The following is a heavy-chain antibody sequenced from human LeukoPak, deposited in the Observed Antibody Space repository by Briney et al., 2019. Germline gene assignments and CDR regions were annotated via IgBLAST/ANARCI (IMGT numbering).Heavy chain of an antibody. Sequence: ASVKVSCKASGYTFTNYGISWVRQAPGQGLEWMGWISAYNGYTNYAQIFQGRVTMTTDTSTSTAYMELRSLRSDDTAVYYCARDRGALYGGQAWYWGQGTLVTVSS. D-gene: IGHD5-12*01. V-gene: IGHV1-18*01. CDR3: ARDRGALYGGQAWY. CDR1: GYTFTNYG. CDR2: ISAYNGYT. J-gene: IGHJ4*02.